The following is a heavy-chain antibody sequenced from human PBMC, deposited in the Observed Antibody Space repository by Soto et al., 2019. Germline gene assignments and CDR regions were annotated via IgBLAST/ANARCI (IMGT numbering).Heavy chain of an antibody. D-gene: IGHD1-20*01. CDR3: ATSQKGYNWNYFDH. Sequence: SETLSLTCAVSGASISGSYYYWAWLLQSPGKGPEWIGSVFYTGFTSYNPSLESRVSVSVDTSKSQFSLKLSAVTAADTAVYYCATSQKGYNWNYFDHWGQGALVTVSS. CDR1: GASISGSYYY. CDR2: VFYTGFT. J-gene: IGHJ4*02. V-gene: IGHV4-39*01.